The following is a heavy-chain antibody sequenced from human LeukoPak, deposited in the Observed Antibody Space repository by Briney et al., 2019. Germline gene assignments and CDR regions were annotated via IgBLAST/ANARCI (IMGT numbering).Heavy chain of an antibody. V-gene: IGHV3-30*18. J-gene: IGHJ4*02. CDR1: GFTFSSYG. CDR2: ISYDGSNK. Sequence: PGRSLRLSCAASGFTFSSYGMHWVRQAPGKGLEWVAVISYDGSNKYYADSVKGRFTISRDNSKNTLYLQMNSLRAEDTAVYYCAKLGSTTDYFDYWGQGTLVTVSS. D-gene: IGHD4-17*01. CDR3: AKLGSTTDYFDY.